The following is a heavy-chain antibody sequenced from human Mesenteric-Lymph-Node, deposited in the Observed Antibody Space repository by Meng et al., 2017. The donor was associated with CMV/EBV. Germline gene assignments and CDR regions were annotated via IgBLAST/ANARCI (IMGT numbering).Heavy chain of an antibody. V-gene: IGHV1-69*05. CDR2: IIPIFGTA. J-gene: IGHJ6*02. CDR1: GYTFGRYG. Sequence: SVKVSCKASGYTFGRYGVSWVRQAPGQGLEWMGGIIPIFGTANYAQKFRGRVTITTDESTSTAYMELSSLRSEDTAVYYCARGVVVPAAPLGMDVWGQGTTVTVSS. CDR3: ARGVVVPAAPLGMDV. D-gene: IGHD2-2*01.